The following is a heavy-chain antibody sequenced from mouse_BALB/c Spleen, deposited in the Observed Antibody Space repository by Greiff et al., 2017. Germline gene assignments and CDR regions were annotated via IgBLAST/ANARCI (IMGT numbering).Heavy chain of an antibody. J-gene: IGHJ2*01. CDR2: ISNGGGST. CDR1: GFTFSSYT. CDR3: ARHPYYYGSSYPFDY. Sequence: EVQGVESGGGLVQPGGSLKLSCAASGFTFSSYTMSWVRQTPEKRLEWVAYISNGGGSTYYPDTVKGRFTISRDNAKNTLYLQMSSLKSEDTAMYYCARHPYYYGSSYPFDYWGQGTTLTVSS. D-gene: IGHD1-1*01. V-gene: IGHV5-12-2*01.